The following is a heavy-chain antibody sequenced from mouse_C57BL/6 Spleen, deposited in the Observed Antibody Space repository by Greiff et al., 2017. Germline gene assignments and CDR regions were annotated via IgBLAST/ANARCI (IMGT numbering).Heavy chain of an antibody. CDR3: ARGLLRHYYAMDY. D-gene: IGHD1-2*01. J-gene: IGHJ4*01. CDR2: IHPNSGST. V-gene: IGHV1-64*01. Sequence: VQLQQPGAELVKPGASVKLSCKASGYTFTSYWMHWVKQRPGQGLEWIGMIHPNSGSTNYNEKFKSKATLTVDKSSSTAYMQLSSLTSEDSAVYYCARGLLRHYYAMDYWGQGTSGTVSS. CDR1: GYTFTSYW.